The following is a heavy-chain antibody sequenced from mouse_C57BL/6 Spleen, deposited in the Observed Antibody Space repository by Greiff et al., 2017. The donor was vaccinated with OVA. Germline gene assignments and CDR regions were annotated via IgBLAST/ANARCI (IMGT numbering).Heavy chain of an antibody. D-gene: IGHD1-1*01. CDR3: AGDYGSSPWFAY. J-gene: IGHJ3*01. V-gene: IGHV5-6*01. Sequence: EVQLQESGGDLVKPGGSLKLSCAASGFTFSSYGMSWVRQTPDKRLEWVATISSGGSYTYYPDSVKGRFTISRDNAKNTLYLQMSSLKSEDTAMYYCAGDYGSSPWFAYWGQGTLVTVSA. CDR1: GFTFSSYG. CDR2: ISSGGSYT.